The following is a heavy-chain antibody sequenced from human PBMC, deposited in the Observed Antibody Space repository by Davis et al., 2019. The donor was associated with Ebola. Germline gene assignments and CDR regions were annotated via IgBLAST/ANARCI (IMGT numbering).Heavy chain of an antibody. CDR2: RSSDGRVK. V-gene: IGHV3-30*02. Sequence: GESLKISCSASGFSFSSYAMHWFRQSPGKGLEWVAFRSSDGRVKYYADSRKSRFTISRDYSKNTWSLQMNSLRAEDTAVYYCARKTYFDYWGQGTLISVSS. CDR1: GFSFSSYA. CDR3: ARKTYFDY. D-gene: IGHD1-14*01. J-gene: IGHJ4*02.